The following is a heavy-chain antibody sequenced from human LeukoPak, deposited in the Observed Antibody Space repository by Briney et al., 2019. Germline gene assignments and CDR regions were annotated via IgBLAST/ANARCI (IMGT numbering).Heavy chain of an antibody. Sequence: SETLSLTCTVSGDSIRTYFWSWIRQPPGKGLEWIGYIYYSGSTHYNPTLKSRLTISVDTSKNQSSLSLSSVTAADTAVYYCARHPGQYYYMDVWGKGTTVTV. CDR2: IYYSGST. J-gene: IGHJ6*03. CDR3: ARHPGQYYYMDV. CDR1: GDSIRTYF. V-gene: IGHV4-59*08.